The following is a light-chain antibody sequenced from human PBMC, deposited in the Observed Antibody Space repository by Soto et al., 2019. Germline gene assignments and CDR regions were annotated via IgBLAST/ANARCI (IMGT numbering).Light chain of an antibody. Sequence: EIVLTQSPATVFVSRGKSHPLLRGQSECWQGLLSLVPAETWPGAQAPHSWCIHQGHCIPDRFSGSGSGTDFTLIINRLEPEDFAVYFCQQYASSPLTFGGGTEVEIK. J-gene: IGKJ4*01. CDR2: CI. CDR1: ECWQGL. CDR3: QQYASSPLT. V-gene: IGKV3D-20*01.